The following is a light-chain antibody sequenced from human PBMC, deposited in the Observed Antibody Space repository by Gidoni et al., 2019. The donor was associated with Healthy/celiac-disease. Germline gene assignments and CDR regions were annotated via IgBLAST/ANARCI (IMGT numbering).Light chain of an antibody. CDR1: SSDVGGYNY. CDR3: CSYAGSYTHVV. Sequence: QSALTHPRPVSGSPGQSVTISCTGTSSDVGGYNYVSWYQQHPGKAPKLMIYDVSKRPSGVPDRFSGSKSGNTASLTISGLQAEDEADYYCCSYAGSYTHVVFGGGTKLTVL. J-gene: IGLJ2*01. CDR2: DVS. V-gene: IGLV2-11*01.